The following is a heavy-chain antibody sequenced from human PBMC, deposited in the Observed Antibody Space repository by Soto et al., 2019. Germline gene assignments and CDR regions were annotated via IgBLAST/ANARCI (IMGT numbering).Heavy chain of an antibody. CDR1: GFTFSSYA. J-gene: IGHJ4*02. Sequence: PGGSLRLSCAASGFTFSSYAMSWVRQAPGKGLEWVSAISGSGGSTYYADSVKGRFTISRDNAKNSLYLQMNSLRAEDTAVYYCARVIVVVPAAHFDYWGQGTLVTVSS. V-gene: IGHV3-23*01. CDR2: ISGSGGST. CDR3: ARVIVVVPAAHFDY. D-gene: IGHD2-2*01.